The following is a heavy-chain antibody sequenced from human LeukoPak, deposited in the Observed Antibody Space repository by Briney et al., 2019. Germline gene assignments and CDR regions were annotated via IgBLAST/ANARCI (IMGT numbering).Heavy chain of an antibody. CDR2: INHSGST. V-gene: IGHV4-34*01. CDR1: GGSFSGYY. J-gene: IGHJ4*02. Sequence: SETLSLTCAVYGGSFSGYYWNWIRQPPGKGLEWIGEINHSGSTNYNPSLKSRVTISVDTSKNQFSLKLSSVTAADTAVYYCARYSGWYRDFDYWGQGTLVTVSS. D-gene: IGHD6-19*01. CDR3: ARYSGWYRDFDY.